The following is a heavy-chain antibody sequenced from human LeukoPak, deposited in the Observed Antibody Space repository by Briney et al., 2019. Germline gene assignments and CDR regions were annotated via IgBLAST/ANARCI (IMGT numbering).Heavy chain of an antibody. J-gene: IGHJ4*02. CDR3: ARRGRYSYGSYFDY. CDR2: IYPGDSDT. Sequence: GESLKISCKGSGYSFTSYWIGWVRQVPGKGLEWMGIIYPGDSDTAYSPSFQGQVTVSADKSIATAYLQWSSLKASDTAMYYCARRGRYSYGSYFDYWGQGTLVTVSS. CDR1: GYSFTSYW. V-gene: IGHV5-51*01. D-gene: IGHD5-18*01.